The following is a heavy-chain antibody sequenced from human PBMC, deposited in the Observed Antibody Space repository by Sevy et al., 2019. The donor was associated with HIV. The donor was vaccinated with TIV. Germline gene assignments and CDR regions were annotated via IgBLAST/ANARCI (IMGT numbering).Heavy chain of an antibody. D-gene: IGHD6-19*01. CDR3: AREDIRVAGIGYYFHS. V-gene: IGHV3-33*01. CDR1: GFTFSSYG. CDR2: IWYDGTNR. J-gene: IGHJ4*02. Sequence: GSLRLSCAASGFTFSSYGMHWVRQAPGKGLEWVAVIWYDGTNREYADSVKGRFTISRDNSKNTLYLQMNSLRVEDTAVYYCAREDIRVAGIGYYFHSWGQGTLVTVSS.